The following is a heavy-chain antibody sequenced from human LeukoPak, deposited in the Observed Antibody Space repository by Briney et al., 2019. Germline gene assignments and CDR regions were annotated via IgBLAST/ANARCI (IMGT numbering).Heavy chain of an antibody. D-gene: IGHD2-21*02. CDR1: GFTFSSYW. CDR2: INSDGSST. CDR3: ASAYCGGDCFSGFNFYGMDV. J-gene: IGHJ6*02. Sequence: PGGSLRLSCAASGFTFSSYWMHWVRQAPGKGLVWVSRINSDGSSTSYADSVKGRFTISRDNAKNTLYVQMNSLRAEDTALYYCASAYCGGDCFSGFNFYGMDVWGQGTTVTVSS. V-gene: IGHV3-74*01.